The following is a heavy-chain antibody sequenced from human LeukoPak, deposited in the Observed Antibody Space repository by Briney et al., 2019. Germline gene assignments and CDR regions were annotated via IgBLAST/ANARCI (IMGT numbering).Heavy chain of an antibody. CDR3: ARHTAVAGSDY. CDR2: IYSSGST. Sequence: PSETLSLTCTVSGGSISNNIYYWGWIRQPPGKGLEWIGCIYSSGSTNYNPSLKSRVTISVDTSKNQFSLKLSSVTAADTAVYYCARHTAVAGSDYWGQGTLVTVSS. J-gene: IGHJ4*02. D-gene: IGHD6-19*01. CDR1: GGSISNNIYY. V-gene: IGHV4-61*05.